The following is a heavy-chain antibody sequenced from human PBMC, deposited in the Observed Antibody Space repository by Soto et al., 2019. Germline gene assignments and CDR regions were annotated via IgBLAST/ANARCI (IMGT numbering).Heavy chain of an antibody. Sequence: QTLSLTCAISGDSVSSNSAAWNWIRQSPSRGLEWLGRTYYRSKWYNDYAVSVKSRITINPDTSKNQFSLQLNSVTPEDTAVYYCARDPTYSSSWYPGYYYYYGMDVWGQGTTVTVSS. J-gene: IGHJ6*02. V-gene: IGHV6-1*01. CDR1: GDSVSSNSAA. CDR2: TYYRSKWYN. D-gene: IGHD6-13*01. CDR3: ARDPTYSSSWYPGYYYYYGMDV.